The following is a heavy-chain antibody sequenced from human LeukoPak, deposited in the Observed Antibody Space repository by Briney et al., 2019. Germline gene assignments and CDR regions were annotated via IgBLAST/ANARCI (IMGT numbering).Heavy chain of an antibody. CDR2: TYYRSKWYN. CDR1: GDSVSGNSTA. CDR3: ARGGQGDGYSADEAFDF. Sequence: SQTLSLTCAISGDSVSGNSTAYNWIRQSPSRGLEWLGRTYYRSKWYNDYAISVKSRITVNPDTSRNQLSLQLNSVTPEDTAVYYCARGGQGDGYSADEAFDFWGPGTMVTVPS. V-gene: IGHV6-1*01. D-gene: IGHD5-24*01. J-gene: IGHJ3*01.